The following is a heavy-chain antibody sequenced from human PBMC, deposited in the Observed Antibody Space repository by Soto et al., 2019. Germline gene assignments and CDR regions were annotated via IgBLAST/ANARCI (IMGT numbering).Heavy chain of an antibody. CDR2: IYYSGST. V-gene: IGHV4-59*01. CDR3: AREGPIRSTEGSFFDY. CDR1: GGSISSYY. Sequence: SETLSLTCTVSGGSISSYYWSWIRQPPGKGLEWIGYIYYSGSTNYNPSLKSRVTISVDTSKNQFSLKLSSVTAADTAVYYCAREGPIRSTEGSFFDYWGQGTLVTVSS. D-gene: IGHD4-17*01. J-gene: IGHJ4*02.